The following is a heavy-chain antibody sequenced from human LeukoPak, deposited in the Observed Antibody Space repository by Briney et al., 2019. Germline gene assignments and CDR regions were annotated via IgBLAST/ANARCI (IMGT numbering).Heavy chain of an antibody. CDR2: ISGSGAST. CDR1: GFTYSSCI. Sequence: GGSLRLSCATSGFTYSSCIMAWVRQAPGKGLEWVSSISGSGASTYYADSVKGRFTISRDNSMNTLYLQMNSLRADDTAVYYCVKRQCSSTHCYGFDYWGQGTLVTVSS. D-gene: IGHD2-2*01. J-gene: IGHJ4*02. CDR3: VKRQCSSTHCYGFDY. V-gene: IGHV3-23*01.